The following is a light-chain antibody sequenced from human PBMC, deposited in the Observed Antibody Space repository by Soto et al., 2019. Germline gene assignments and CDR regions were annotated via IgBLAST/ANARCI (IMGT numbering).Light chain of an antibody. J-gene: IGLJ1*01. V-gene: IGLV2-8*01. CDR3: SSYAGSNNYV. CDR1: SSDVGGYNY. CDR2: EVT. Sequence: QSALTQPPSASGSPGQSVTISCTGTSSDVGGYNYVSWYQQHPGKAPKLMIYEVTKRPSGVPDRFSGSNSGNTASLTVSGLQAEDAAEYYCSSYAGSNNYVFGTGTKVTVL.